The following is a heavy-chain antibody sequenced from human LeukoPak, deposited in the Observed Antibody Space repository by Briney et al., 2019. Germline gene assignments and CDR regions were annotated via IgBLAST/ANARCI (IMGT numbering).Heavy chain of an antibody. V-gene: IGHV3-9*01. CDR1: GFTFDDYA. D-gene: IGHD2-15*01. CDR3: AKDFHPGIYYYYGMDV. J-gene: IGHJ6*02. CDR2: ISWNSGSI. Sequence: GGSLRLSCAASGFTFDDYAMHWVRQAPGKGLEWVSGISWNSGSIGYADSVKGRFTISRDNAKNSLYLQMNSLRAEDTALYYCAKDFHPGIYYYYGMDVWGQGTTVTVSS.